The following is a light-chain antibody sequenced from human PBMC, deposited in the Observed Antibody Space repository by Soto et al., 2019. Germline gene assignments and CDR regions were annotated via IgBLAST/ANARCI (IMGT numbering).Light chain of an antibody. CDR1: ESISTW. Sequence: DIQMTQSPSTLSASVGDRVTITCRASESISTWLAWYQQKPGKAPNLLIYDASSLESGVPSRFSGSGSGTEFTLNISRLQADDFATYYCQQYNSYWTFGQGTKVDIX. CDR2: DAS. V-gene: IGKV1-5*01. CDR3: QQYNSYWT. J-gene: IGKJ1*01.